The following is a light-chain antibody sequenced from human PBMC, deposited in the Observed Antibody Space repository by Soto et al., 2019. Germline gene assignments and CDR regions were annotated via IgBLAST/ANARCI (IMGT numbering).Light chain of an antibody. V-gene: IGKV3-20*01. J-gene: IGKJ2*01. CDR3: QQYGRSPRT. CDR1: QSVSSSY. CDR2: GAS. Sequence: EIVLTQSPGTLSLSPGERATLSCRASQSVSSSYLAWYQQKPGQAPRRLIYGASSRATGIPDRFSGRGSGTDSTLTISRLEPEDFAVYYCQQYGRSPRTFGQGTKLEIK.